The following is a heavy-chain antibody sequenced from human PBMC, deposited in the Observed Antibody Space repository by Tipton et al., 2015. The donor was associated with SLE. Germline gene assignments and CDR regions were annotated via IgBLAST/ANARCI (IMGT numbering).Heavy chain of an antibody. CDR1: GFTFSGYA. J-gene: IGHJ2*01. CDR3: ARETVTTSLYFDL. Sequence: RSLRLSCAASGFTFSGYAMFWVRQAPGKGLEWVAVISYDGTNENYADSVKGRFTVSRDNSKNTLYLQMNSLRGEDTAVYYCARETVTTSLYFDLWGRGTLVTVSS. CDR2: ISYDGTNE. D-gene: IGHD4-17*01. V-gene: IGHV3-30*04.